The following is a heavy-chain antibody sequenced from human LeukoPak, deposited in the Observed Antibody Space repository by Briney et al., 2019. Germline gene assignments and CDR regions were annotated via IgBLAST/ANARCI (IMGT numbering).Heavy chain of an antibody. CDR2: IYSGGST. D-gene: IGHD3-3*01. V-gene: IGHV3-66*01. J-gene: IGHJ4*02. CDR3: AKYAMRETFFGDY. Sequence: GGSLRLSCAASGFTVSSNYMSWVRQAPGRGLEWASVIYSGGSTYYADSVKGRFTISRDNSKNTLYLQMNSLRVEDTALYYCAKYAMRETFFGDYWGQGTLVTVSS. CDR1: GFTVSSNY.